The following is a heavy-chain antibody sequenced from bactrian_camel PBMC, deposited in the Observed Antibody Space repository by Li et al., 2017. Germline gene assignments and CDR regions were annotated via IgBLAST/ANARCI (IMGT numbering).Heavy chain of an antibody. Sequence: DVQLVESGGGSVQAGESLRLSCVSSRDTISRACRMAWFRQAPGKEREGVARIYRGDSSTYYADSVKGRFTISQDNAKNSVYLQMDNLKPEDTAKYYCAATASGMQGIRIRWSDFGYWGQGTQVTVS. CDR1: RDTISRACR. CDR3: AATASGMQGIRIRWSDFGY. V-gene: IGHV3S40*01. J-gene: IGHJ6*01. D-gene: IGHD2*01. CDR2: IYRGDSST.